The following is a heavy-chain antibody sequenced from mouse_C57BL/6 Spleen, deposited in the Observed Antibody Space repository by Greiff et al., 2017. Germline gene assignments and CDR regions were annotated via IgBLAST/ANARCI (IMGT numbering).Heavy chain of an antibody. CDR1: GYSITSGYY. CDR3: ARDLYFDY. Sequence: ESGPGLVKPSQSLSLTCSVTGYSITSGYYWNWIRQFPGNKLEWMGYISYDGSNNYNPSLKNRISITRDTSKNQFFLKLNSVTTEDTATYYCARDLYFDYWGQGTTLTVSS. J-gene: IGHJ2*01. CDR2: ISYDGSN. V-gene: IGHV3-6*01.